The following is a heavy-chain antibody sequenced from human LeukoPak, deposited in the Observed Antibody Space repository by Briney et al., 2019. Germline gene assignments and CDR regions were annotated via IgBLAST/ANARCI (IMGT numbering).Heavy chain of an antibody. V-gene: IGHV4-30-2*01. D-gene: IGHD1-26*01. Sequence: SETLSLTCTVSGGSISSGGYYWSWIRQPPGEGLEWIGYIYHSGSTYYNPSLKSRVTISVDRSKNQFSLKLSSVTAADTAVYYCARDPVGASHAVDYWGQGTLVTVSS. CDR2: IYHSGST. CDR3: ARDPVGASHAVDY. CDR1: GGSISSGGYY. J-gene: IGHJ4*02.